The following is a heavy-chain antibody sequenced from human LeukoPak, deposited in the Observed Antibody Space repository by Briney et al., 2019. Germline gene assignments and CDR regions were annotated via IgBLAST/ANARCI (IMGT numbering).Heavy chain of an antibody. V-gene: IGHV4-59*12. J-gene: IGHJ6*03. Sequence: PSETLSLTCTVSGGSISSYYWSWIRQPPGKGLEWIGYIYYSGSTNYNPSLKSRVTISTDTSKNQFSLKLSSVTAADTGVYYCARGPYYYESSGYLSYYYYYMDVWDKGTTVTVSS. CDR3: ARGPYYYESSGYLSYYYYYMDV. D-gene: IGHD3-22*01. CDR2: IYYSGST. CDR1: GGSISSYY.